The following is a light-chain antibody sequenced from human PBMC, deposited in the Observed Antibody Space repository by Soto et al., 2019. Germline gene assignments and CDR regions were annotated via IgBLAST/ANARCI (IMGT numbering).Light chain of an antibody. J-gene: IGKJ1*01. V-gene: IGKV1-5*03. CDR3: QYYNNYCWT. Sequence: DIQLTQSPSTLSASVGARVTITCRASQSISSWLAWYQQKPGKAPKFLIYKTSNLESGVPSRFSGSGSRTEFALNISSLQPDDFANYYCQYYNNYCWTFGQGTKVEIK. CDR2: KTS. CDR1: QSISSW.